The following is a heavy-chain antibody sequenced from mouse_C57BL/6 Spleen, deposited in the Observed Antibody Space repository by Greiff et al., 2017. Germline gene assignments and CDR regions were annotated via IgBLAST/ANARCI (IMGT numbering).Heavy chain of an antibody. D-gene: IGHD1-1*01. J-gene: IGHJ3*01. Sequence: QVQLQQPGAELVKPGASVKLSCKASGYTFTSYWMNWVKQRPGQGLEWIGMIHPNSGSTNYNEKFKSKATLTVDKSSSTAYMQLSSLTSEDSAVYYCASYGSRWFSYWGQGTLVTVSA. CDR1: GYTFTSYW. V-gene: IGHV1-64*01. CDR3: ASYGSRWFSY. CDR2: IHPNSGST.